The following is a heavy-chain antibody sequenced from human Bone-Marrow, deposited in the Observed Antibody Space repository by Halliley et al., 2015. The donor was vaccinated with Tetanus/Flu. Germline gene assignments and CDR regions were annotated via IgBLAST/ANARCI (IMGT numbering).Heavy chain of an antibody. V-gene: IGHV4-4*02. CDR2: IHHNGSI. CDR3: ARDRDFGEEWWAFDI. D-gene: IGHD4-17*01. CDR1: GGSISSSNW. Sequence: TLSLTCGLSGGSISSSNWWSWVRQPPGKGLEWIGEIHHNGSIKYNPSLKSRVTMSADGSENQFSLRLKSVTAADTAVYYCARDRDFGEEWWAFDIWGQGTMVTVSS. J-gene: IGHJ3*02.